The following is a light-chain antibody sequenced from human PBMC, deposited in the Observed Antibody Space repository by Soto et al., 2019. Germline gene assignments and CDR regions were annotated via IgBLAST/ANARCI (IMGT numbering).Light chain of an antibody. Sequence: AIRMTQSPSSFSASTGDRVTITCRASQDISNSLAWYQQKPGKAPNLLIYSASTLQSGVPSRFSGSGSGTDFTLTISGLQSEDFATYYCQQYNTYFRTFGQGTKLEIK. CDR3: QQYNTYFRT. CDR1: QDISNS. V-gene: IGKV1-8*01. CDR2: SAS. J-gene: IGKJ2*01.